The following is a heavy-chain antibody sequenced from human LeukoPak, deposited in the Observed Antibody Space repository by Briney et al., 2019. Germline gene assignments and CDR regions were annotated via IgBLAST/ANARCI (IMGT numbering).Heavy chain of an antibody. CDR2: ISYDGSNK. J-gene: IGHJ4*02. CDR1: GFTFSSYA. Sequence: GGSLRLSCAASGFTFSSYAMHWVRQAPGKGLEWVAVISYDGSNKYYADSVKGRFTISRDNSKNTLYLQMNSLRAEDTAVYYCARDGREGHNYMGDWGQGTLVTVSS. V-gene: IGHV3-30-3*01. CDR3: ARDGREGHNYMGD. D-gene: IGHD5-24*01.